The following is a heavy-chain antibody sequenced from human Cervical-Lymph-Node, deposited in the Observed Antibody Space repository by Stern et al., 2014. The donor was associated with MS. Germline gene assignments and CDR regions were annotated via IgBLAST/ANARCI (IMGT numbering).Heavy chain of an antibody. CDR1: VFTVNSNY. J-gene: IGHJ4*02. D-gene: IGHD2-15*01. Sequence: EVHLVESGGTLIQPGGSLRLSCSASVFTVNSNYMTWVRQAPGKGLEWVSILYSGGHTYYADSVKGRFTISRDNSRTTLYLQMDNLRAEDTAVYFCARDASGHTYWGQGTLVTVSS. V-gene: IGHV3-53*01. CDR3: ARDASGHTY. CDR2: LYSGGHT.